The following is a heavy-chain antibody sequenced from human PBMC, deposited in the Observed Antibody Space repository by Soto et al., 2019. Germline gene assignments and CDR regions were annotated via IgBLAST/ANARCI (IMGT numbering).Heavy chain of an antibody. CDR2: ISDSSRTI. D-gene: IGHD3-22*01. CDR1: GFILGTHS. J-gene: IGHJ6*02. CDR3: ARASGYYDTGGFYGSRYNYGMDV. V-gene: IGHV3-48*02. Sequence: GGSLRLSCAASGFILGTHSMNWVRQAPGKGLEWVSYISDSSRTIYYADSVKGRLTISRDNAKNSLYLHMNSLRDEDTAVYYCARASGYYDTGGFYGSRYNYGMDVWGQGTTVTVSS.